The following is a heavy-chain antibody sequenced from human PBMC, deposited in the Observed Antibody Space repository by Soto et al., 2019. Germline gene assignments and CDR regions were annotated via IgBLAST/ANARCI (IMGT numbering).Heavy chain of an antibody. CDR1: GGSLSSGGYY. V-gene: IGHV4-31*03. J-gene: IGHJ6*02. CDR2: IYYSGST. CDR3: ARGGGCSSTSCYLYPVYYYYGMDV. D-gene: IGHD2-2*01. Sequence: SETLSPTCTVSGGSLSSGGYYWSWIRQHPGRGRDWIGYIYYSGSTYYNPSLKSRVTISVDRSKNQFSLKLSSVTAADTSVYYCARGGGCSSTSCYLYPVYYYYGMDVWGQGTTVTVSS.